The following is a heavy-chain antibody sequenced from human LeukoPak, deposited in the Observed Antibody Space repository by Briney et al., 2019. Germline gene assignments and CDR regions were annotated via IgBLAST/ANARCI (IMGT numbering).Heavy chain of an antibody. CDR2: IKPDGSEK. J-gene: IGHJ2*01. CDR3: ARDSSFGAL. D-gene: IGHD3-10*01. V-gene: IGHV3-7*03. CDR1: GFTFSSYW. Sequence: GGSLRLSCAASGFTFSSYWMSWVRQAPGKGLEWVANIKPDGSEKNYVDSVKGRFTISRDNAKNSLYLQMSSLRAEDTAVYYCARDSSFGALWGRGTLVTVSS.